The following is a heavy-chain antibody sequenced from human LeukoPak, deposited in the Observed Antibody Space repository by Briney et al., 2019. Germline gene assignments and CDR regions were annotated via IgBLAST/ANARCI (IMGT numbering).Heavy chain of an antibody. CDR3: ARTEMTTVTPIDY. D-gene: IGHD4-17*01. CDR1: GGTFRSYA. CDR2: IIPIFGIA. V-gene: IGHV1-69*04. Sequence: SVKVACKDSGGTFRSYAISWVRQAPGQGLEWMGRIIPIFGIANYAQKFQGRVTITADKSTSTAYMELSSLRSEDTAVYYCARTEMTTVTPIDYWGQGTLVTVSS. J-gene: IGHJ4*02.